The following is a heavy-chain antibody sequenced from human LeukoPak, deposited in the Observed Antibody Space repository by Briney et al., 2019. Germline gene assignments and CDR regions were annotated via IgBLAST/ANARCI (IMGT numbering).Heavy chain of an antibody. CDR3: AKGGTMETTNYYCSMDV. CDR2: ITGSSSYI. Sequence: PGGSLRPSCAAAGFTFSSYSISWVRQPPRNWLGWVLSITGSSSYIYYADSVKDRLTISRDNAKHSLYLQLNRLRAEDTATYCCAKGGTMETTNYYCSMDVWGQGTTVTVSS. D-gene: IGHD4-17*01. CDR1: GFTFSSYS. J-gene: IGHJ6*02. V-gene: IGHV3-21*01.